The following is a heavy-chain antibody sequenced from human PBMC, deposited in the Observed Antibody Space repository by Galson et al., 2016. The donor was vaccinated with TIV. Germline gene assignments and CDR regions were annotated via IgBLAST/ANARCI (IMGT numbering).Heavy chain of an antibody. CDR2: IGGSGGSP. D-gene: IGHD3-3*01. J-gene: IGHJ4*02. Sequence: SLRLSCAASGFGFSNYAMSWVRQAPGRGLEWVSGIGGSGGSPNYGDSVKGRFTISRDNSKNILYLQMNSLRAEDTAVYYCAKRPIITIFGAGSNYCDSWGQGTLVTVSS. CDR3: AKRPIITIFGAGSNYCDS. CDR1: GFGFSNYA. V-gene: IGHV3-23*01.